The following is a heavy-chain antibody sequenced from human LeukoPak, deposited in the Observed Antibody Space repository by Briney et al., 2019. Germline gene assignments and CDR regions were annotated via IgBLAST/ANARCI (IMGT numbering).Heavy chain of an antibody. Sequence: RGSLRLSCAASGFTFSGYTMNWVRQAPGKGLEWVSSISSSSSYIYYADSVKGRFTISRDNAKNSLYLQMNSLGVEDTAVYYCARDRTGDFDYWGQGTLVSVSS. CDR3: ARDRTGDFDY. J-gene: IGHJ4*02. V-gene: IGHV3-21*01. CDR2: ISSSSSYI. CDR1: GFTFSGYT.